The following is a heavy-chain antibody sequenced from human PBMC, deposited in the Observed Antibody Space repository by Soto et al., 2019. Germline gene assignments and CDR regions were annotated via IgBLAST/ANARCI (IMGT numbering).Heavy chain of an antibody. Sequence: VGSLRLSCTASGFTFSSSAMSWVRQAPGRGLEWVSGISGSGARTYYADSVKGRFTISRDNSKNTLYLQMSGLRAEDAAVYYCAKGPTVFGAVISFDYYYGMYVWGQGTPVTVSS. V-gene: IGHV3-23*01. CDR1: GFTFSSSA. CDR3: AKGPTVFGAVISFDYYYGMYV. J-gene: IGHJ6*02. D-gene: IGHD3-3*01. CDR2: ISGSGART.